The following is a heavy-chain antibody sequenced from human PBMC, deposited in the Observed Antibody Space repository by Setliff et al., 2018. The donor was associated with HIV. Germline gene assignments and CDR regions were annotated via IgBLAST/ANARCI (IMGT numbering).Heavy chain of an antibody. CDR1: GGSISSYY. J-gene: IGHJ4*02. CDR2: IYTSGSV. Sequence: SETLSLTCTVSGGSISSYYWSWIRQPPGKGLEWIGYIYTSGSVNYNPSLNSRVTISVDTSKNQFSLRVNSVTAADTAVYYCARSPRIGVAGEFEYWGQGTLVTVSS. D-gene: IGHD6-19*01. CDR3: ARSPRIGVAGEFEY. V-gene: IGHV4-4*09.